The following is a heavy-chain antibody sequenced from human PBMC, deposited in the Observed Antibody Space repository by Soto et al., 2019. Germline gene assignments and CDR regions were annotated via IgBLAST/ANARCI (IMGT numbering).Heavy chain of an antibody. Sequence: PGGSVRLSFAASEFTFRSYSMNWDCQAPGQGLEWVSSISSSSSYIYYADSVKGRFTISRDNAKNSLYLQMNSLRAEDTAVYYCARDLGYCSSTSCSTAPYWGQGTLVTVSS. J-gene: IGHJ4*02. D-gene: IGHD2-2*01. CDR3: ARDLGYCSSTSCSTAPY. CDR1: EFTFRSYS. V-gene: IGHV3-21*01. CDR2: ISSSSSYI.